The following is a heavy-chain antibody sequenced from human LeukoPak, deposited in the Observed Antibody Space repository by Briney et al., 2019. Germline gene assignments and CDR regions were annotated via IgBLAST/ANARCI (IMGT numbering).Heavy chain of an antibody. Sequence: SQTLSLTCAVSRGSISGGGYSWSSIRQPPGNCLEWIGYINQSGSTYYNPSLKSRVTISVDRSKNQFSLKLSSVTAADTAGYYCARGYHYYGSGSYYIDWFDLWGQGTLVTVSA. CDR1: RGSISGGGYS. CDR2: INQSGST. D-gene: IGHD3-10*01. V-gene: IGHV4-30-2*01. J-gene: IGHJ5*02. CDR3: ARGYHYYGSGSYYIDWFDL.